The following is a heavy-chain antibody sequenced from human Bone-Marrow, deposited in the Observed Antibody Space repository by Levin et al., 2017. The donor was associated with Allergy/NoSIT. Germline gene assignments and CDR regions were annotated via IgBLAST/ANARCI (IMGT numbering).Heavy chain of an antibody. D-gene: IGHD6-13*01. CDR1: GFSFRSFG. Sequence: GESLKISCAASGFSFRSFGMHWVRQAPGKGLEWVAVISYDGSDKYYADSVKGRFTISRDNTKNTLYLQMNSLRSEDAAVYYCAKDVVFGTSSWSLDVWGQGTLVTVSS. CDR2: ISYDGSDK. V-gene: IGHV3-30*18. J-gene: IGHJ4*02. CDR3: AKDVVFGTSSWSLDV.